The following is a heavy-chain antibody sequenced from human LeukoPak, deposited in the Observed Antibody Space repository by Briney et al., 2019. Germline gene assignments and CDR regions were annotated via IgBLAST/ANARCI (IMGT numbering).Heavy chain of an antibody. V-gene: IGHV3-48*03. CDR1: GFTFSSYD. D-gene: IGHD3-3*01. CDR3: ARVSYDFWRGYYRNYFEY. Sequence: PGGSLRLSCAASGFTFSSYDMNWVRQAPGKGLDWVSYISSSGSTIYYADSVKGRFTISRDNAKNSLYLQILSLRAEGTAVYYCARVSYDFWRGYYRNYFEYWGQGTLVTVS. J-gene: IGHJ4*02. CDR2: ISSSGSTI.